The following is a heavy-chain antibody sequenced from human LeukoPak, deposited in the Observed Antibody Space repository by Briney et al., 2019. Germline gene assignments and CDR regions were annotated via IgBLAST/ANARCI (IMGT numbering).Heavy chain of an antibody. CDR1: GYTFTSYD. CDR2: MNPNSGNT. Sequence: ASVKVSCKASGYTFTSYDINWVRQATGQGLEWMGWMNPNSGNTGYAQKFQGRVTMTRNTSISTAYMELSSLRSEDTAVYYCARGGSEWLRSYYDMDVWGQGTTVTVSS. D-gene: IGHD5-12*01. V-gene: IGHV1-8*01. J-gene: IGHJ6*02. CDR3: ARGGSEWLRSYYDMDV.